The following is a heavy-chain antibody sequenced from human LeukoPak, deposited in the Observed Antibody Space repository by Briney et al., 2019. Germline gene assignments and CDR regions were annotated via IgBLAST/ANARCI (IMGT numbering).Heavy chain of an antibody. Sequence: ASVKVSCKASGYTLPDYYFRWVRQAPGQGLEWMGWINVNSGDTNYEQKFQGRVTMTRDTSISTAYMELTRLRSDDTAVYFCAAVAPSGPFGYWGQGTLVIVSS. D-gene: IGHD2-15*01. CDR3: AAVAPSGPFGY. CDR2: INVNSGDT. V-gene: IGHV1-2*02. J-gene: IGHJ4*02. CDR1: GYTLPDYY.